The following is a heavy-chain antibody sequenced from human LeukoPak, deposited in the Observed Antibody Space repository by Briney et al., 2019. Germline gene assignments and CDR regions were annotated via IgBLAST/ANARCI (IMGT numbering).Heavy chain of an antibody. CDR3: AKQGPYGSGPYFDY. D-gene: IGHD3-10*01. Sequence: QPGGSLSVSCAASGFTFNADAMSWVRQAPGRGLEWVLVLSMSGGSTYYADSVRGRSTISRHNSNNTLSLQMNSLRGEDTAVYYCAKQGPYGSGPYFDYWGQGALVTVSS. J-gene: IGHJ4*02. CDR1: GFTFNADA. CDR2: LSMSGGST. V-gene: IGHV3-23*01.